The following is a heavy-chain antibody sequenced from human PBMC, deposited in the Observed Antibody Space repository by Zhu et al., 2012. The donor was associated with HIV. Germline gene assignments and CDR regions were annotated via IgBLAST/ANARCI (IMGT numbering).Heavy chain of an antibody. CDR2: ITNTGGST. CDR3: AKDLGLLWFRGVIRRGTFDY. V-gene: IGHV3-23*01. CDR1: GFTFSNYA. J-gene: IGHJ4*02. D-gene: IGHD3-10*01. Sequence: EVQLLESGGGLVQPGGPLRLSCAASGFTFSNYAMTWVRQAPGKGLEWVSSITNTGGSTYYADSVKGRFTISRDNSKSTLYLQMNILRAEDTAVYYCAKDLGLLWFRGVIRRGTFDYVGPGXP.